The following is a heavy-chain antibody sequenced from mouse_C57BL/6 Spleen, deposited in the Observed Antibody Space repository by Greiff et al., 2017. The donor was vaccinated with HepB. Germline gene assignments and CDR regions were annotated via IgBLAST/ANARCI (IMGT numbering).Heavy chain of an antibody. J-gene: IGHJ4*01. CDR1: GYTFTSYW. CDR3: ARYPMIKGAMDY. D-gene: IGHD2-4*01. V-gene: IGHV1-64*01. CDR2: IHPNSGST. Sequence: VQLQQSGAELVKPGASVKLSCKASGYTFTSYWMHWVKQRPGQGLEWIGMIHPNSGSTNYNEKFKSKATLTVDKSSSTAYMQLSSLTSEDSAVYYCARYPMIKGAMDYWGQGTSVTVSS.